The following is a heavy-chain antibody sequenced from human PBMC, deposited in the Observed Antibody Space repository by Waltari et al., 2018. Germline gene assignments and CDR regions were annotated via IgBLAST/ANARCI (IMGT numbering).Heavy chain of an antibody. CDR2: IYYTGST. D-gene: IGHD3-22*01. J-gene: IGHJ4*02. CDR1: GGSISNYY. Sequence: QVQLQESGPGLVKPSETLSLTCTVSGGSISNYYWSWIRQPPGKGLEWIGYIYYTGSTTFNPSLRRRVTISVDTSKNQFSLKLSSVTAADTAVYYCARLSYDTGSYYFDFWGQGTLVTVSS. CDR3: ARLSYDTGSYYFDF. V-gene: IGHV4-59*08.